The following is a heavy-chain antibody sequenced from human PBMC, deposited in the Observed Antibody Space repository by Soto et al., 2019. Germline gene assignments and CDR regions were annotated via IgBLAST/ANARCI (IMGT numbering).Heavy chain of an antibody. V-gene: IGHV4-4*02. CDR1: SGSISSSNW. CDR2: IYHSGST. J-gene: IGHJ3*02. D-gene: IGHD6-13*01. CDR3: ARDAGYSSSGYEGGDAFDI. Sequence: QVQLQESGPGLVKPSGTLSLTCAVSSGSISSSNWWSWVRQPPGKGLEWIGEIYHSGSTNYNPSLKSRVTISVDKSKNQFSLKLSSVTAADTAVYYCARDAGYSSSGYEGGDAFDIWGQGTMVTVSS.